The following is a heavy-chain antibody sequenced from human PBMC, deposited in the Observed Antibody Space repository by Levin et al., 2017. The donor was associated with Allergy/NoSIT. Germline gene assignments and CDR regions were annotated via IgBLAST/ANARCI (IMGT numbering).Heavy chain of an antibody. CDR1: GYTFTTYL. CDR3: AREGGIIAMPRKNFDN. CDR2: INPSGGSST. J-gene: IGHJ4*02. D-gene: IGHD3-16*01. V-gene: IGHV1-46*01. Sequence: PGASVKVSCKASGYTFTTYLIHWVRQAPGQGLEWMGIINPSGGSSTRYAQKFQGRVTVTRDTSTSTVYMELSSLRSEDTAVYYCAREGGIIAMPRKNFDNWGQGTLVTVSS.